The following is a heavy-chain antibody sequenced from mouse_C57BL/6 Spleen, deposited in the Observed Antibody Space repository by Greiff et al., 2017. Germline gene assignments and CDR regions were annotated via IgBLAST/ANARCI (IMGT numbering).Heavy chain of an antibody. Sequence: VKLMESGAELVKPGASVKLSCKASGYTFTGYWIEWVKQRPGHGLEWIGEILPGSGSTNYNEKFKGKATLTAETSSSTAYMQLSSLTTEDSAIYHCANSGCAAPFAYWGQGTPLTVSS. J-gene: IGHJ2*01. V-gene: IGHV1-9*01. CDR3: ANSGCAAPFAY. CDR2: ILPGSGST. CDR1: GYTFTGYW. D-gene: IGHD1-3*01.